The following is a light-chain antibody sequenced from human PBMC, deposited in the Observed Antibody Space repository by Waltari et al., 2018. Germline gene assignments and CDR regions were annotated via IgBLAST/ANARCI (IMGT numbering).Light chain of an antibody. CDR2: ELN. V-gene: IGLV2-8*01. CDR3: GSYTVTNNLYV. CDR1: GSDVGDFNL. J-gene: IGLJ1*01. Sequence: QSALTQPPSASGSPGQSVTISCTGTGSDVGDFNLVSWYQQRPGKAPKLLMFELNKRHSGVSSRFSGSKSANAASLTISGLQAEDEGDYYCGSYTVTNNLYVFGTGTKVTVL.